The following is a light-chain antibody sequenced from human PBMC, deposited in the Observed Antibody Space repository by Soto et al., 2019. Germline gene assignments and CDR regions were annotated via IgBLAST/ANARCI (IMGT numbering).Light chain of an antibody. Sequence: EIVLTQSPGTLSLSPGXRATLSCRASQSVSSSYLAWYQQKPGQAPRLLIYGASSRATGIPDRFSGSGSGTDFTLTISRLEPEDFAVYYCQQYGSSPWTFGQGTKVGIK. CDR2: GAS. V-gene: IGKV3-20*01. J-gene: IGKJ1*01. CDR1: QSVSSSY. CDR3: QQYGSSPWT.